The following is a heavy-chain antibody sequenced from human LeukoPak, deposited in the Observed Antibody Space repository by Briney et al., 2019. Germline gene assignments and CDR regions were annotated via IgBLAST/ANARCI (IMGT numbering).Heavy chain of an antibody. CDR3: AKVGGDYGLPYFDY. D-gene: IGHD4-17*01. J-gene: IGHJ4*02. CDR2: ISYDGSNK. CDR1: GFTFSSYG. Sequence: GGSLRLSCAASGFTFSSYGMHWVRQAPGKGLEWVAVISYDGSNKYYADSVKGRFTIPRDNSKNTLYLQMNSLRAEDTAVYYCAKVGGDYGLPYFDYWGQGTLVTVSS. V-gene: IGHV3-30*18.